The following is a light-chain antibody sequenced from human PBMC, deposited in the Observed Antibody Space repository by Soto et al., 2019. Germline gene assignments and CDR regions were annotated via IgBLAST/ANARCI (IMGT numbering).Light chain of an antibody. CDR1: NIGNKR. V-gene: IGLV3-21*04. Sequence: SYELTQPPSVSVAPEKTATITCGGDNIGNKRVHWYRQKPGQAPVLVISYDSDRPSGTPERFSGSNSGNTATLTISRVEAGDEADYYCQVWDIMTDNYVFGTGTKLTVL. J-gene: IGLJ1*01. CDR3: QVWDIMTDNYV. CDR2: YDS.